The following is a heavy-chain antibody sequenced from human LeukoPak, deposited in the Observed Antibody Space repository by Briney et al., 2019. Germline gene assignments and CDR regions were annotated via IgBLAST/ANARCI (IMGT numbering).Heavy chain of an antibody. CDR2: INHSGST. Sequence: SETLSLTCAVYGGSFSGYYWSWIRQPPGKGLEWIGEINHSGSTNYNPSLKSRVTISVDTSKNQFSLKLSSVTAADTAVYYCARGDSSGYSRPLDYWGQGTLVTVSS. J-gene: IGHJ4*02. V-gene: IGHV4-34*01. CDR1: GGSFSGYY. D-gene: IGHD3-22*01. CDR3: ARGDSSGYSRPLDY.